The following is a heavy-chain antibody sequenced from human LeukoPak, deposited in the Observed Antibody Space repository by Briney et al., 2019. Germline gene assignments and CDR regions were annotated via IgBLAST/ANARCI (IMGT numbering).Heavy chain of an antibody. Sequence: KPGGSLRLSCAASGFTFSDYHMAWIRQAPGRGLEWVSYISRSGSPIYYTESVKGRFTMSRDNAKNSLYLRMNSLRAEDTAVYYCARDYDILTGYGAFDIWGQGTMVTVSS. CDR1: GFTFSDYH. V-gene: IGHV3-11*04. CDR3: ARDYDILTGYGAFDI. J-gene: IGHJ3*02. D-gene: IGHD3-9*01. CDR2: ISRSGSPI.